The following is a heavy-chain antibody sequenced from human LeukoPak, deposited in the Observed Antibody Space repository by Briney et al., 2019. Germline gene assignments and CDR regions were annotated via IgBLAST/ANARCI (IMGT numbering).Heavy chain of an antibody. J-gene: IGHJ6*02. CDR3: ARRSGYYYGMDV. Sequence: PSETLSLTCTVSGGSISSYYWTWIRQPPGKGLEWIGYIYSSGSTNYNPSLKSRVTISVDTSKNQFSLKLSAVTAADTAVYYRARRSGYYYGMDVWGQGTTVTVSS. CDR1: GGSISSYY. V-gene: IGHV4-59*08. CDR2: IYSSGST. D-gene: IGHD3-10*01.